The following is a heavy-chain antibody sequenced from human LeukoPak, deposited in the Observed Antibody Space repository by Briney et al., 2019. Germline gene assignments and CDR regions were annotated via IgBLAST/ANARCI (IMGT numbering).Heavy chain of an antibody. Sequence: ASVKVSCKASGYTFTGYYMHWVRQAPGQGLEWMGGIIPIFGTANYAQKFQGRVTITTDESTSTAYMELSSLRSEDTAVYYCARDVVPAADYYYYMDVWGKGTTVTVSS. CDR2: IIPIFGTA. J-gene: IGHJ6*03. V-gene: IGHV1-69*05. CDR1: GYTFTGYY. D-gene: IGHD2-2*01. CDR3: ARDVVPAADYYYYMDV.